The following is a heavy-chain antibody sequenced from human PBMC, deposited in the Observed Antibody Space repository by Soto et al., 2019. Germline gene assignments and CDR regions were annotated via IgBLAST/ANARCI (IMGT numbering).Heavy chain of an antibody. Sequence: QGQLRESGPGLVKPSQTLSLTCTVSGGSISSGGSYWSWIRQHPGKGLGGIGYSYYSGSTYYNPSLKSRVTISVDTSKNQFSLKLSSVTAADTAVYYCARESITMVRDYYYYYYMDVWGKGTTVTVSS. CDR3: ARESITMVRDYYYYYYMDV. J-gene: IGHJ6*03. D-gene: IGHD3-10*01. CDR1: GGSISSGGSY. V-gene: IGHV4-31*03. CDR2: SYYSGST.